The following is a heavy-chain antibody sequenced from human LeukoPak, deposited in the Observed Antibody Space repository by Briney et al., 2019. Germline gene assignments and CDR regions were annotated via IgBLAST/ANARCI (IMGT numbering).Heavy chain of an antibody. CDR1: GFTFSTYA. V-gene: IGHV3-30*04. D-gene: IGHD3-22*01. CDR3: AREGGDSSGNGFDI. Sequence: GGSLRLPCVASGFTFSTYAMHWVRQAPGKGLEWAAVFTYDGSDTYYADSVKGRFTISRDNSKSTLFLQMNSLRAEDTAVYYCAREGGDSSGNGFDIWGQGTMVTVSS. J-gene: IGHJ3*02. CDR2: FTYDGSDT.